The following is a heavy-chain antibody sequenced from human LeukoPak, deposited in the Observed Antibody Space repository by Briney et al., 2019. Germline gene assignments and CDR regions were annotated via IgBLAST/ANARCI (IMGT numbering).Heavy chain of an antibody. J-gene: IGHJ6*03. CDR3: ARLSVEDYYDSTGYYYYYYMDV. CDR1: GGSFSGYY. CDR2: INQSGTT. D-gene: IGHD3-22*01. Sequence: SETLSLTCAVYGGSFSGYYWSWIRQPPGKGLEWIGEINQSGTTNHNPSLKSRVTISVDTPKNQHSLKLRSVTAADTAVYYCARLSVEDYYDSTGYYYYYYMDVWGKGTTVTVSS. V-gene: IGHV4-34*01.